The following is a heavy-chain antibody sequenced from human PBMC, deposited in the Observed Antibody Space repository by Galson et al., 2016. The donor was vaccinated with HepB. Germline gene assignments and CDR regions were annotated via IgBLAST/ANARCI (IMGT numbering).Heavy chain of an antibody. J-gene: IGHJ4*02. Sequence: ETLSLTCAVYGGSLRGYYWSWIRQPPGKGLEWIGEISHSGNTNYNPSLKGRVTVTVDASKSQFSLTLRSATAADTALYFCARISLRVGQDYWGQGTLVTVSS. CDR3: ARISLRVGQDY. CDR2: ISHSGNT. V-gene: IGHV4-34*01. D-gene: IGHD2/OR15-2a*01. CDR1: GGSLRGYY.